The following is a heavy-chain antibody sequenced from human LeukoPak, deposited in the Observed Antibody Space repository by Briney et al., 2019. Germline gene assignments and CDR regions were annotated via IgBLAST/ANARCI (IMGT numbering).Heavy chain of an antibody. CDR2: ISGSGDST. D-gene: IGHD5-12*01. CDR3: AKDHIVVY. J-gene: IGHJ4*02. CDR1: GFTFSSYG. Sequence: GGSLRLSCAASGFTFSSYGMGWVRPAPGKGLEWVSAISGSGDSTYYADSVKGRFTISRDNSKNTLYLQMNSLRADDTAVYCCAKDHIVVYWGQGTLVTVYS. V-gene: IGHV3-23*01.